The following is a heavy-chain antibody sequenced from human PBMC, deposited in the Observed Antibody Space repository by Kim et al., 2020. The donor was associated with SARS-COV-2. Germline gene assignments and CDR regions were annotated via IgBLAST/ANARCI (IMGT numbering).Heavy chain of an antibody. CDR2: ISYDGSNK. Sequence: GRSLRLSCAASGFTFSSYGLHWVRQAPGKGLEWVAVISYDGSNKYYADSVKGRFTISRDNSKNTLYLQMNSLRAEDTAVYYCATYYDYIWGSYRYRLWGQGTLVTVSS. D-gene: IGHD3-16*02. CDR1: GFTFSSYG. V-gene: IGHV3-30*03. J-gene: IGHJ4*02. CDR3: ATYYDYIWGSYRYRL.